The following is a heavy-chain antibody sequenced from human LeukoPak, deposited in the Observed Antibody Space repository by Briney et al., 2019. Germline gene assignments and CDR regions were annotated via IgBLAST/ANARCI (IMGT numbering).Heavy chain of an antibody. CDR1: GGSFSGYY. Sequence: PSETLSLTCAVYGGSFSGYYWSWIRQPPGKGLEWIGEINHSGSTNYNPSLKSRVTISVDTSKNQFSLKLSSVTAADTAVYYCARGLIYQLGFYYYYYYMDVWGKGTTVTVSS. J-gene: IGHJ6*03. CDR2: INHSGST. CDR3: ARGLIYQLGFYYYYYYMDV. D-gene: IGHD1-1*01. V-gene: IGHV4-34*01.